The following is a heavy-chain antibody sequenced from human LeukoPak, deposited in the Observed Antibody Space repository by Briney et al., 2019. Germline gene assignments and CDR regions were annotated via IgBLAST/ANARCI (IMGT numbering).Heavy chain of an antibody. CDR2: IYYSGST. J-gene: IGHJ3*02. Sequence: KSSETLSLTCTVSGGSISSGGYYWSWIRQHPGKGLEWIGYIYYSGSTYYNPSLKSRVTISVDTSKNQFSLKLSSVTAADTAVYYCARGMGSGYGPSAAFDIWGQGTMVTVSS. CDR1: GGSISSGGYY. CDR3: ARGMGSGYGPSAAFDI. V-gene: IGHV4-31*03. D-gene: IGHD5-12*01.